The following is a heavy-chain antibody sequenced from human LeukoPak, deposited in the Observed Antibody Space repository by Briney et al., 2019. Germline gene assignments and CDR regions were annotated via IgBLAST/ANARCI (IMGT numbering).Heavy chain of an antibody. J-gene: IGHJ4*02. CDR3: ARGSGYSYGGDY. CDR2: INGDGSST. V-gene: IGHV3-74*01. CDR1: GFTFSSYW. D-gene: IGHD5-18*01. Sequence: PGGSLRLSCAASGFTFSSYWMNWVRQAPGKGLVWVSRINGDGSSTTYADSVKGRFTISRDNAKNTLYLQMHSLRAEDTAVYYCARGSGYSYGGDYWGQGTLVTVSS.